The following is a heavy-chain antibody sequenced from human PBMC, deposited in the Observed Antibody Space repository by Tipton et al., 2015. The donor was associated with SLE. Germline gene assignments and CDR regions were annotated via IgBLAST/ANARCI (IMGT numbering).Heavy chain of an antibody. D-gene: IGHD3-10*01. Sequence: TLSLTCTVSGGSISSHYWSWIRQPPGKGLEWIGYIYYSGSTNYNPSLQSRVTISVDTSKNQFSLKLSSVTAADTAVYYCARDVPGAPRAFDIWGQGTMVTVSS. V-gene: IGHV4-59*11. CDR2: IYYSGST. CDR3: ARDVPGAPRAFDI. J-gene: IGHJ3*02. CDR1: GGSISSHY.